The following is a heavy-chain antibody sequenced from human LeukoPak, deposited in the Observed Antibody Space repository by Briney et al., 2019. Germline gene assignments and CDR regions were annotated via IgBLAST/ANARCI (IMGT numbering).Heavy chain of an antibody. Sequence: GGSLRLSCAASGFTFSSYAMHWVRQAPGKGLEYVSAISSNGGATFYADSVKGRFTISRDNSKKTLFLQMGSVRAEDMAVYYWARKSDSGFDSYFDYRGQGTQVTVSS. J-gene: IGHJ4*02. CDR3: ARKSDSGFDSYFDY. D-gene: IGHD5-12*01. CDR1: GFTFSSYA. V-gene: IGHV3-64*02. CDR2: ISSNGGAT.